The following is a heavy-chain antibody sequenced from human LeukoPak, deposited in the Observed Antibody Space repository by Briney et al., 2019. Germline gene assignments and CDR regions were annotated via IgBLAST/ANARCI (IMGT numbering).Heavy chain of an antibody. CDR2: IYYSGST. J-gene: IGHJ3*02. CDR3: ARGTHIVLMVYAKGAFDI. D-gene: IGHD2-8*01. Sequence: SETLSLTCTVSGGSISSSSYYWGWIRQPPGKGLEWIGSIYYSGSTYYNPSLKSRVTMSVNTSKNQLSLKLSSVTAADTAVYYCARGTHIVLMVYAKGAFDIWGQGTMVTVSS. V-gene: IGHV4-39*07. CDR1: GGSISSSSYY.